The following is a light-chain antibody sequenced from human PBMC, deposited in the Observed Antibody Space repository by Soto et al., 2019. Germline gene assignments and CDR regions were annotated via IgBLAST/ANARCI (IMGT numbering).Light chain of an antibody. J-gene: IGKJ5*01. CDR1: QSISSW. V-gene: IGKV1-5*01. Sequence: IQITPSSSTLSAPFGERVTITCRASQSISSWLAWYQQKPGKAPKLLIYEASNLESGVPSRFSGSGSGTEFTLTIGGLQPDDFATYYCQQFNSYPITFGQGTRLEI. CDR2: EAS. CDR3: QQFNSYPIT.